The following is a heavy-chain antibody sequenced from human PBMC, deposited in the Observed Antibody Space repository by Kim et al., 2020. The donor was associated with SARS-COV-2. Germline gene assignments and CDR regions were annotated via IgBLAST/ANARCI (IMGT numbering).Heavy chain of an antibody. CDR2: ISGSGGST. D-gene: IGHD6-19*01. CDR1: GFTFSSYA. CDR3: AKQSSGWYWY. J-gene: IGHJ4*02. V-gene: IGHV3-23*01. Sequence: GGSLRLSCAASGFTFSSYAMSWVHQAPGKGREWVSAISGSGGSTYYADSVKGRFTISRDNSKNTLYLQMNSLRAEDTAVYYCAKQSSGWYWYWGQGTLVTVSS.